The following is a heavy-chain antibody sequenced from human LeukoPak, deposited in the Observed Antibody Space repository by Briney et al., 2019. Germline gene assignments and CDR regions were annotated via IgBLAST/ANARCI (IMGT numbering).Heavy chain of an antibody. CDR1: GYTFSSYY. V-gene: IGHV1-46*01. D-gene: IGHD6-6*01. CDR2: INPGGGST. J-gene: IGHJ4*02. Sequence: ASVKVSCKASGYTFSSYYIHWVRQAPGQGPEWMAMINPGGGSTNYAQKFQGRVTVTRDTSTSTVFMELSSLRSEDTAVYYCARGGHPYSSSSGIAYWGQGTLVTVSS. CDR3: ARGGHPYSSSSGIAY.